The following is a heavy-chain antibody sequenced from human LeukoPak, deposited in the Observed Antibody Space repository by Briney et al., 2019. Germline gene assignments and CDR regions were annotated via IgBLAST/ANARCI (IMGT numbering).Heavy chain of an antibody. CDR2: IYYSGST. D-gene: IGHD3-22*01. J-gene: IGHJ2*01. CDR3: ARALYYYDSSGYPWYFDL. V-gene: IGHV4-31*03. Sequence: SETLSLTCTVSGGSISSGGYYWSWLRQHPGKGLEWIGYIYYSGSTYYNPSLKSRVTISVDTSKNQFSLKLSSVTAADTAVYYCARALYYYDSSGYPWYFDLWGRGTLVTVSS. CDR1: GGSISSGGYY.